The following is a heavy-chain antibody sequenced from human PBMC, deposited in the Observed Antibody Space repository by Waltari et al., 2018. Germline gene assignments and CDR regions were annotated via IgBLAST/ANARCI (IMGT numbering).Heavy chain of an antibody. J-gene: IGHJ6*02. Sequence: ELQLVESGGGLVQPGGSLRISCVASGFSFSSYEMNWVRQAPGKGLEWISYISDGDKSISYEGSVKGRFTVSRDNAKNSLHLQMNNLRAEDTATYYCVRDGLGSGWTRVDVWGQGTTVTVSS. D-gene: IGHD2-15*01. CDR3: VRDGLGSGWTRVDV. V-gene: IGHV3-48*03. CDR2: ISDGDKSI. CDR1: GFSFSSYE.